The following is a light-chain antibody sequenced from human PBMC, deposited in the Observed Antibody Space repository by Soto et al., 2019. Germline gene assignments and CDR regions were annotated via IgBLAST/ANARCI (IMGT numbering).Light chain of an antibody. Sequence: QSVLTQPPSASGTPGQRVTISCAGSNSNIGINNVYWYQQLPGTAPKLLIYKINQRPSGVPDRFSGSKSGTSASLAVSGLRSEDEADYYCAVWDDNLSGVVFGGGTKLTIL. CDR2: KIN. J-gene: IGLJ2*01. V-gene: IGLV1-47*01. CDR3: AVWDDNLSGVV. CDR1: NSNIGINN.